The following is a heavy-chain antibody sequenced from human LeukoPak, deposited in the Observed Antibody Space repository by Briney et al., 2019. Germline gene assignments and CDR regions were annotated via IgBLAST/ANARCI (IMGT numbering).Heavy chain of an antibody. D-gene: IGHD4-17*01. Sequence: GGSLRLSCAASGFTFSSYAMSWVRQAPGKGLEWVSGISGSGGSTYYADSVKGRFTISRDNSKNTLYLQMNSLRAEDTAVYYFAKMEAWTTVTGSGVDYWGQGTLVTVSS. V-gene: IGHV3-23*01. J-gene: IGHJ4*02. CDR1: GFTFSSYA. CDR3: AKMEAWTTVTGSGVDY. CDR2: ISGSGGST.